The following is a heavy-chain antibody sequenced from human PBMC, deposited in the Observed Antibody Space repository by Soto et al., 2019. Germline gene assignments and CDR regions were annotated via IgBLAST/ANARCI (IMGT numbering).Heavy chain of an antibody. CDR2: ISAYNGNT. CDR1: GYTFTSYG. D-gene: IGHD3-22*01. J-gene: IGHJ3*02. V-gene: IGHV1-18*01. CDR3: ARLKYYYDSSGYYPPVAFEI. Sequence: ASVKVSCKASGYTFTSYGISWVRQAPGQGLEWMGWISAYNGNTNYAQKLQGRVTMTTDTSTSTAYMELRSLRSDDTAVYYCARLKYYYDSSGYYPPVAFEIWGQGTMVTVSS.